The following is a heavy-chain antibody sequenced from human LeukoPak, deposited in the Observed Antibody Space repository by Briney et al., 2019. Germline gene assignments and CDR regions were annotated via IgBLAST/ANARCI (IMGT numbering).Heavy chain of an antibody. CDR2: IYYSGST. V-gene: IGHV4-30-4*08. Sequence: SETLSLTCTVSGGSISSGDYYWSWIRQPPGRGLEWIGYIYYSGSTYYNPSLKSRVTISVDTSKNQFSLKLSSVTAADTAVYYCARVGITMVRGVITNGYFDYWGQGTLVTVSS. CDR3: ARVGITMVRGVITNGYFDY. J-gene: IGHJ4*02. CDR1: GGSISSGDYY. D-gene: IGHD3-10*01.